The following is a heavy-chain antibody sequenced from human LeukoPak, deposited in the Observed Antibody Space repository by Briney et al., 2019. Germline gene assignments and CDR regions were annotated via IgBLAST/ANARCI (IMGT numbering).Heavy chain of an antibody. Sequence: GASVKVSCKASGYTFTGYYMHWVRQAPGQGLEWMGWINPNSGGTNYAQKFQGRVTMTRDTSISTAYMELSRLRSDDTAVYYCARVDVSTELQNFDYWGQGTLVTVSS. CDR3: ARVDVSTELQNFDY. CDR1: GYTFTGYY. J-gene: IGHJ4*02. V-gene: IGHV1-2*02. CDR2: INPNSGGT. D-gene: IGHD2-2*01.